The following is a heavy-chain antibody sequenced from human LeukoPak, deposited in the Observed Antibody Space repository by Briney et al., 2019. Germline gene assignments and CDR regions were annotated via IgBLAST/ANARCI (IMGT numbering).Heavy chain of an antibody. V-gene: IGHV1-46*01. CDR1: GYTFTSYY. CDR3: ASSRANWGSILVYGMDV. Sequence: ASVKVSCKASGYTFTSYYMHWVRQAPGQGLEWMGIINTSGGSTSYAQKFQGRVTMTRDTSTSTVYMELSSLRSEDTAVYYCASSRANWGSILVYGMDVWGKGTTVTVSS. J-gene: IGHJ6*04. D-gene: IGHD7-27*01. CDR2: INTSGGST.